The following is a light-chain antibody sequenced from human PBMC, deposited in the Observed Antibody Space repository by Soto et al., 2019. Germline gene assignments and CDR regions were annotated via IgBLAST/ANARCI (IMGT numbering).Light chain of an antibody. CDR2: EVT. V-gene: IGLV2-8*01. Sequence: QSALTQPPSTSESPGQSVTISCAGSISDVGGYNHVSWYQQHPGKAPKLLIYEVTKRPSGVPARFSGSKSGNTASLTVSGLQGDDEADYYCSSYAGTNNVIFGGVTKLTVL. J-gene: IGLJ2*01. CDR3: SSYAGTNNVI. CDR1: ISDVGGYNH.